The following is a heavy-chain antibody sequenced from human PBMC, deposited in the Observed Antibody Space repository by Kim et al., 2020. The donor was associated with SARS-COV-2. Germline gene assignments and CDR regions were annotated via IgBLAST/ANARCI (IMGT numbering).Heavy chain of an antibody. Sequence: GGSLRLSCAASGITVSSNYMIWVRQAPGKGLEWVSVIYSGGSTYYADSVKGRFTISRDNSKNTLYLQMNSLRAEDTAVYYCARDLLEQGGMDVWGQGTTVTVSS. CDR3: ARDLLEQGGMDV. V-gene: IGHV3-66*01. D-gene: IGHD3-3*01. CDR1: GITVSSNY. J-gene: IGHJ6*02. CDR2: IYSGGST.